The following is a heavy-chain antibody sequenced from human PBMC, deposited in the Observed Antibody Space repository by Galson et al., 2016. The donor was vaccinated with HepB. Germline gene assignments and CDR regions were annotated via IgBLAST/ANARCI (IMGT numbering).Heavy chain of an antibody. CDR1: GGDISSDNYY. CDR3: VSTADQLTRFCSGGSCSVVDY. J-gene: IGHJ4*02. V-gene: IGHV4-39*01. Sequence: SETLSLTCSVSGGDISSDNYYWGWIRQPPGKGLEWIGTIYYSVSDHYNPSLKSRLTMSIDTSKNQLSLTLTSVTAADTAFYYCVSTADQLTRFCSGGSCSVVDYWGQGALVTVAS. CDR2: IYYSVSD. D-gene: IGHD2-15*01.